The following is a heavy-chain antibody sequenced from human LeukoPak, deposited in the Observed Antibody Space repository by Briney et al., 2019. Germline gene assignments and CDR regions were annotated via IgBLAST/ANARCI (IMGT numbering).Heavy chain of an antibody. V-gene: IGHV3-9*01. CDR2: ISWNSGSI. CDR1: GFTFDDYA. CDR3: AKGMWQSAYYYGMDV. D-gene: IGHD2-21*01. J-gene: IGHJ6*02. Sequence: GRSLRLSCAASGFTFDDYAMHWVRQAPGKGLERVSGISWNSGSIGYADSVKGRFTISRDNAKNSLYLQMNSLRAEDTALYYCAKGMWQSAYYYGMDVWGQGTTVTVSS.